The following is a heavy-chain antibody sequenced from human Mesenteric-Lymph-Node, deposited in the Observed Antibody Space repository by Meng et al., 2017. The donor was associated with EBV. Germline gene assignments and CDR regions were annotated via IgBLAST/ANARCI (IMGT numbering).Heavy chain of an antibody. CDR1: CGSISSGGYY. V-gene: IGHV4-30-4*01. Sequence: VQLKESGPGRVKPSQTLSLPCAVSCGSISSGGYYWTWIRQPPGKGLEWIGYMYSSGSTYYNPSLESRFAMSLDTYKNQFSLRLTSVTAADTALYYCARGAYEGSGSKFADWGQGTLVTVSS. CDR2: MYSSGST. D-gene: IGHD3-10*01. J-gene: IGHJ4*02. CDR3: ARGAYEGSGSKFAD.